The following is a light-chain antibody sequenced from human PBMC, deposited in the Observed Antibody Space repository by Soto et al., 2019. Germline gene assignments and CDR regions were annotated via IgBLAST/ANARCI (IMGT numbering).Light chain of an antibody. CDR2: GTS. Sequence: EIVLTQSPVTLSLSPGERATLSCRASQSVSSSNLAWYQQKTGQAPRLLIYGTSSRATGIPDRFSGSGSGTDFTLTISRLEPEDFAVYYCQQYGTSPPYTLGQGTKLEIK. J-gene: IGKJ2*01. V-gene: IGKV3-20*01. CDR3: QQYGTSPPYT. CDR1: QSVSSSN.